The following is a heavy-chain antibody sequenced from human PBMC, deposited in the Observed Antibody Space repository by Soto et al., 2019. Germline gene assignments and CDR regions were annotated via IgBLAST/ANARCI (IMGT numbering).Heavy chain of an antibody. CDR1: GVAFTSPA. V-gene: IGHV1-69*13. Sequence: GASVKGSCKASGVAFTSPAISWVRQAPGQGLEWMGGIIPIFGTANYAQKFQGRVAITADESTSTAYMELSSLRSEDTAVYYCARGMGYYYYGMDVWGQGTTVTVSS. J-gene: IGHJ6*02. D-gene: IGHD2-8*01. CDR3: ARGMGYYYYGMDV. CDR2: IIPIFGTA.